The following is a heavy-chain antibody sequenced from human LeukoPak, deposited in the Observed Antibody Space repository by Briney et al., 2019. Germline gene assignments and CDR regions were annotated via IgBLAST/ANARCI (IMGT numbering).Heavy chain of an antibody. V-gene: IGHV3-30*03. CDR2: ISNDESRK. D-gene: IGHD3-3*01. Sequence: GRSLRLSCAASGFTFSSYGMHWVRQAPGKGLEWVAIISNDESRKYYAHSVEGRFTISRDNSKNTLYLQMDSLRAEDTAVYYCARDRAWNYFDYWGQGTLVTVSS. CDR3: ARDRAWNYFDY. CDR1: GFTFSSYG. J-gene: IGHJ4*02.